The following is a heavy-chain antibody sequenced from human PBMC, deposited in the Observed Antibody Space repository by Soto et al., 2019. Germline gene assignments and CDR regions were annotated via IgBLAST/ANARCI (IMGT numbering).Heavy chain of an antibody. V-gene: IGHV4-34*09. D-gene: IGHD3-10*01. Sequence: SETLSLTCAVYGGSFSGYYWSWIRQPPGKGLEWIGEINHSGSTNYNPSLKSRVTISVDTSKNQFSLKLSSVTAADTAVYYCARDKGSVTMIRRVMIYYYYGMDVRGQGTTVTVSS. CDR3: ARDKGSVTMIRRVMIYYYYGMDV. CDR2: INHSGST. CDR1: GGSFSGYY. J-gene: IGHJ6*02.